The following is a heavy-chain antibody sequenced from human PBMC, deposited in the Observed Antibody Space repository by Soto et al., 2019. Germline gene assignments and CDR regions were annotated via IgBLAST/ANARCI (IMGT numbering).Heavy chain of an antibody. CDR1: GFTVSSNY. D-gene: IGHD3-10*01. J-gene: IGHJ4*02. V-gene: IGHV3-53*01. Sequence: GGSLRLSCAASGFTVSSNYMSWVRQAPGKGLEWVSVIYSGGSTYYADSVKGRFTISRDNSKNTLYLQMNSLRAEDTAVYYCARSPSMVRGVIFYVDYWGQGTLVTVSS. CDR3: ARSPSMVRGVIFYVDY. CDR2: IYSGGST.